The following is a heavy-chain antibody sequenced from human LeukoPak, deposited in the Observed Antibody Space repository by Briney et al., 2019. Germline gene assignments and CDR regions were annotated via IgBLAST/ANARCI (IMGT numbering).Heavy chain of an antibody. D-gene: IGHD2-2*01. CDR2: IKQDGSEK. V-gene: IGHV3-7*01. CDR1: GFTFSSYW. J-gene: IGHJ4*02. Sequence: GGSLRLSCAASGFTFSSYWMRWVRQAPGKGLEGVANIKQDGSEKYYVDSVKGRLTISRDNAKNSLYLQMNSLRAEDTAVYYCARDGLGYCSSTSCPVFDYWGQGTLVTVSS. CDR3: ARDGLGYCSSTSCPVFDY.